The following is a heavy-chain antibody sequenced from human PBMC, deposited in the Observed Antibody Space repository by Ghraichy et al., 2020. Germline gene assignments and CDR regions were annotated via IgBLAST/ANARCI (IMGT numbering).Heavy chain of an antibody. CDR2: ITNRKDNT. V-gene: IGHV3-11*06. J-gene: IGHJ6*02. CDR1: GFTFKDFY. CDR3: AMAPEATILRTNHDILTSHCYNYGMDV. D-gene: IGHD3-9*01. Sequence: LSLTCATSGFTFKDFYMSWFRQAPGKGLEWVAYITNRKDNTDYADSVKGRFTISRDYGQKSVHLQMNSLRVEDTAVYFCAMAPEATILRTNHDILTSHCYNYGMDVWGQGITVIVSS.